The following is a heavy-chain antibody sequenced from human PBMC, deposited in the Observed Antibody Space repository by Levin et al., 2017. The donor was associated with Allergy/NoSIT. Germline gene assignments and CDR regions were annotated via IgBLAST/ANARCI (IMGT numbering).Heavy chain of an antibody. D-gene: IGHD3-10*01. J-gene: IGHJ6*03. CDR3: ARVGNYYGSGDYMDV. CDR1: GFTFSSHD. CDR2: IGTTGDT. Sequence: LSLPCAASGFTFSSHDMHWVRQVTGKGLEWVSTIGTTGDTYYPGSVKGRFTISRENAKNSLYLQMNSLRTGDTAVYYCARVGNYYGSGDYMDVWGKGTTVTVSS. V-gene: IGHV3-13*04.